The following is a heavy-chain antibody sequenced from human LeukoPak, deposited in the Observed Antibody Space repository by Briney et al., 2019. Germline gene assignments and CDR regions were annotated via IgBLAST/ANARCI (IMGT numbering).Heavy chain of an antibody. D-gene: IGHD4-11*01. CDR3: ATTVTTPYYYYMDV. V-gene: IGHV4-61*02. Sequence: SQTLSLTCTVSGDSISSGSNFWSWIRQPAGKPLEWIGRIYSSGSTNYSPSLRSRVTISVDTSKSQLSLKLGSATAADTAVYYCATTVTTPYYYYMDVWGKGTKVTVS. CDR1: GDSISSGSNF. CDR2: IYSSGST. J-gene: IGHJ6*03.